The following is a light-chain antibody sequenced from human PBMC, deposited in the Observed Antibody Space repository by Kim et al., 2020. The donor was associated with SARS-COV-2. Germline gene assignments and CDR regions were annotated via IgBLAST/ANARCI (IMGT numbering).Light chain of an antibody. V-gene: IGKV1-16*02. CDR3: QQYNSYPIT. J-gene: IGKJ5*01. CDR2: GAS. Sequence: ASVGDSVTITCRASQAINNYLGWFQQKPGKAPKSLIYGASSLQSGVPSKFSGGGSGTDFTLTIIDVQPEDFATYYCQQYNSYPITFGQGTRLEIK. CDR1: QAINNY.